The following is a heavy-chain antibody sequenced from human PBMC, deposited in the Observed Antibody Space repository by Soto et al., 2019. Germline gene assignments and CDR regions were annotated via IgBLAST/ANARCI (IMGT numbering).Heavy chain of an antibody. V-gene: IGHV1-2*04. CDR1: GYTFTGYY. J-gene: IGHJ6*02. D-gene: IGHD3-10*01. CDR2: INPNSGGT. CDR3: ARDYYGSGSSVNYGMDV. Sequence: PSVKVSCKASGYTFTGYYMHWVRQAPGQGLEWMGWINPNSGGTNYAQKFQGWVTMTRDTSISTAYMELSRLRSDDTAVYYCARDYYGSGSSVNYGMDVWGQGTTVTVSS.